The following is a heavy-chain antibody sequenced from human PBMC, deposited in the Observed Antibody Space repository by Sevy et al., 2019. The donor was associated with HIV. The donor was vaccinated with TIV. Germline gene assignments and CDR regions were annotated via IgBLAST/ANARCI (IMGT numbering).Heavy chain of an antibody. CDR1: GGSISSYY. D-gene: IGHD3-10*01. V-gene: IGHV4-59*01. Sequence: SETLSLTSTVSGGSISSYYWSWIRQPPGKGLEWIGYIYYSGSTNYNPSLKSRVTISVDTSKNQFSLKLSSVTAADTAVYYCARVLGFGELKFDPWGQGTLVTVSS. CDR2: IYYSGST. CDR3: ARVLGFGELKFDP. J-gene: IGHJ5*02.